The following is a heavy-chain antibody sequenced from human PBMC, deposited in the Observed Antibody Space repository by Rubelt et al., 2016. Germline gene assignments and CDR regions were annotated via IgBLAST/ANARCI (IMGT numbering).Heavy chain of an antibody. CDR2: INPNSGGT. J-gene: IGHJ6*03. Sequence: QVQLVQSGAEVKKPGASVKVSCKASGYTFTGYYMHWVRQAPGQGLEWMGWINPNSGGTNYAQKFQGRVTMTRDTSISTAYMERSRLRSDDTAVYYCARVAGHKRTYYYYYMDVWGKGTTVTVSS. CDR1: GYTFTGYY. CDR3: ARVAGHKRTYYYYYMDV. V-gene: IGHV1-2*02. D-gene: IGHD6-19*01.